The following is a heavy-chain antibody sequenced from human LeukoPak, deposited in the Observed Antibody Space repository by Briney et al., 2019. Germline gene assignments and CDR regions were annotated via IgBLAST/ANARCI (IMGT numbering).Heavy chain of an antibody. CDR1: GGSISIYY. D-gene: IGHD2-21*02. J-gene: IGHJ4*02. CDR2: IYHSGST. Sequence: SETLSLTCTVSGGSISIYYWSWIRQTPGKGLEWIGHIYHSGSTNYNPSLKSRVTISVDMSKNQLSLKLSSVTAADTAVYYCARRRDDVGFDYWGQGTLVTVSS. V-gene: IGHV4-59*01. CDR3: ARRRDDVGFDY.